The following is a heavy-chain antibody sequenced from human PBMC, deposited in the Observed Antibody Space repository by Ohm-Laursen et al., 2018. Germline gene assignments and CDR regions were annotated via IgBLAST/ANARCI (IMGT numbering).Heavy chain of an antibody. J-gene: IGHJ2*01. CDR1: GFTFSDYG. D-gene: IGHD3-10*01. CDR3: AKDRGSDWYFDV. CDR2: ISYDGRQT. Sequence: SLRLSCAAPGFTFSDYGGPWVRQAPGKGLGWGAGISYDGRQTYYADSVKGRFTISRDNPKSTLYLQMNSLRTEDTAVYYCAKDRGSDWYFDVWGRGTLVTVSS. V-gene: IGHV3-30*18.